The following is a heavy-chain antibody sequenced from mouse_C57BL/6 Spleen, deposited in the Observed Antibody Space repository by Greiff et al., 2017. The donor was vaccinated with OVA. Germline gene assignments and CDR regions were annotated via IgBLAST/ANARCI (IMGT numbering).Heavy chain of an antibody. CDR1: GFNIKDDY. D-gene: IGHD1-1*01. Sequence: VQLQQSGAELVRPGASVKLSCTASGFNIKDDYMHWVKQRPEQGLEWIGWIDPENGDTEYASKFQGKATITADTSSNTAYLQLSSLTSEDTAVYYCTPHYYGSSLYYCDYWGQGTTLTVSS. J-gene: IGHJ2*01. CDR3: TPHYYGSSLYYCDY. V-gene: IGHV14-4*01. CDR2: IDPENGDT.